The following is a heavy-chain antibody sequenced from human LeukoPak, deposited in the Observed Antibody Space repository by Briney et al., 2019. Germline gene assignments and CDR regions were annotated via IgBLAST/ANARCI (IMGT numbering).Heavy chain of an antibody. CDR1: GGSISSGGYY. V-gene: IGHV4-31*03. CDR2: IYYSGST. CDR3: AREWGGSSSSSVNWFDP. J-gene: IGHJ5*02. Sequence: PSQTLSLTCNVSGGSISSGGYYWSWIRQHPGKGLEWIGYIYYSGSTYYNPSLKSRVTISVDTSKNQFSLKLSSVTAADTPVYYCAREWGGSSSSSVNWFDPWGQGTLVTVSS. D-gene: IGHD6-6*01.